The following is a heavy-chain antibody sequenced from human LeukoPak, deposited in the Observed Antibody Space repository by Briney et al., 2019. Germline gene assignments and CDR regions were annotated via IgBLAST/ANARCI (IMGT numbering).Heavy chain of an antibody. CDR3: ARVGRSAYFDY. CDR2: IYYSGST. D-gene: IGHD2-15*01. J-gene: IGHJ4*02. V-gene: IGHV4-30-4*08. Sequence: PSQTLSLTCTVSGGSISSGDYYWRWLRQPPGKGLEWIGYIYYSGSTYYNPSLRSRVTISVDTSKNQFSLKLSSVTAADTAVYYCARVGRSAYFDYWGQGTLVTVSS. CDR1: GGSISSGDYY.